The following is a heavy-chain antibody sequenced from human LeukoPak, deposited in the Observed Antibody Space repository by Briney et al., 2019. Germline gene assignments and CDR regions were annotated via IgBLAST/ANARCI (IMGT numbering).Heavy chain of an antibody. CDR3: GRLADKKLQRFLDY. D-gene: IGHD2-15*01. J-gene: IGHJ4*02. V-gene: IGHV1-18*01. CDR1: GYTXTGYG. Sequence: ASVKVSCKASGYTXTGYGISRVRQAPGQGLEWMGWISAYNGGTNYAQNVQGRLTMTTDTSTGTAYMELRSLRSDDTAVYYCGRLADKKLQRFLDYWGQGTLVTVSS. CDR2: ISAYNGGT.